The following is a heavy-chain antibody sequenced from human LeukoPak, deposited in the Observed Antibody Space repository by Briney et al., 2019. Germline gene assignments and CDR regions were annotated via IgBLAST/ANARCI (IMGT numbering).Heavy chain of an antibody. Sequence: SETLSLTCAVSGGSISSSYWNWIRQPAGKGLEWIGRIYASGSTNYIPSLKSRVTMSVDTSKNQFSLRLNSVTAADTAVYYCARLPGGDSSSVVAFDIWGQGTVVTVSS. CDR2: IYASGST. V-gene: IGHV4-4*07. CDR3: ARLPGGDSSSVVAFDI. D-gene: IGHD2-21*02. CDR1: GGSISSSY. J-gene: IGHJ3*02.